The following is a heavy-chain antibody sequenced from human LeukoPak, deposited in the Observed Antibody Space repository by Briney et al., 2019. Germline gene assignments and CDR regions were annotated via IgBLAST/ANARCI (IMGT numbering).Heavy chain of an antibody. J-gene: IGHJ4*02. CDR3: ARRGSWAGLDY. Sequence: GGSLRLSCEVSGFTFSSYWMNWVRQAPGKGLEWVANIKQDGSDKYYVDSVKGRFTISRDNAKNSLYLQMNSLRAEDTAVYYCARRGSWAGLDYWGQGTLVTVSS. CDR2: IKQDGSDK. D-gene: IGHD6-13*01. CDR1: GFTFSSYW. V-gene: IGHV3-7*01.